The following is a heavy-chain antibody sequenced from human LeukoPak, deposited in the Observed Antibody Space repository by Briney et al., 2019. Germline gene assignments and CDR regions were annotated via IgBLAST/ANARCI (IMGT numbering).Heavy chain of an antibody. Sequence: GGSLRLSCAVSGFSVSSFGKSWVRQAPGKGLEWVSSISSSSSYIYYADSVKGRFTISRDNAKNSLYLQMNSLRAEDTAVYYCARVPGYGYGNYYYYYGMDVWGQGTTVTVSS. CDR2: ISSSSSYI. CDR3: ARVPGYGYGNYYYYYGMDV. CDR1: GFSVSSFG. J-gene: IGHJ6*02. D-gene: IGHD5-18*01. V-gene: IGHV3-21*01.